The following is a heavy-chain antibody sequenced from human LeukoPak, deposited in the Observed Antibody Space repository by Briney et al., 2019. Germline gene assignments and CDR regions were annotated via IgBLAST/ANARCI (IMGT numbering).Heavy chain of an antibody. V-gene: IGHV1-2*06. CDR1: GYTSTGYY. CDR2: INPNSGGT. D-gene: IGHD6-25*01. J-gene: IGHJ4*02. CDR3: ARGTLAASSGRDY. Sequence: ASVKVSCKASGYTSTGYYMHWVRQAPGQGLEWMGRINPNSGGTNYAQKFQGRVTMTRDTSISTAYMELSRLRSDDTAVYYCARGTLAASSGRDYWGQGTLVTVSS.